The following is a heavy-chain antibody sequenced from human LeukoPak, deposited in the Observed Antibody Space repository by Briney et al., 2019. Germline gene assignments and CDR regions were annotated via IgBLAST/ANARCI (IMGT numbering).Heavy chain of an antibody. CDR3: ARGEGYAVPFNYYYYYYMEV. CDR2: IYYSGST. Sequence: SETLSLTCTVSGGSISSYYWSWIRQPPGKGLEWIGYIYYSGSTNYNPSLKSRVTISVDTSKNQFSLKLSSVTAADTAVYYCARGEGYAVPFNYYYYYYMEVWGKGTTVTVSS. D-gene: IGHD2-8*01. CDR1: GGSISSYY. V-gene: IGHV4-59*01. J-gene: IGHJ6*03.